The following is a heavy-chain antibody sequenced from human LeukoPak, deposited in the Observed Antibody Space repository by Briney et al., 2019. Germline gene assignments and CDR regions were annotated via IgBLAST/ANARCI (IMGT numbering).Heavy chain of an antibody. Sequence: PGRSLRLSCAASGVTFSSYARSWVRQAPGKGLEWVAGISASGSTTDYADSVKGRFTISSANSKHTLYLQMNSLRAEDTAVYYSAKRDTAMANGPDYWGQGPLATVSS. CDR2: ISASGSTT. CDR3: AKRDTAMANGPDY. J-gene: IGHJ4*02. D-gene: IGHD5-18*01. V-gene: IGHV3-23*01. CDR1: GVTFSSYA.